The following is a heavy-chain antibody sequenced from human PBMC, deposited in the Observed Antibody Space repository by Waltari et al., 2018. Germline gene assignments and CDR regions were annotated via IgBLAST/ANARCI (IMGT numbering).Heavy chain of an antibody. V-gene: IGHV3-30*02. CDR1: AFTFSSND. CDR2: IWLYGSNQ. D-gene: IGHD6-6*01. CDR3: AKGAYHVSSSNGDS. J-gene: IGHJ4*02. Sequence: QGQLVESGGGVVQPGGSLRLSCTDSAFTFSSNDLHWVRQTPGKGLEWVAVIWLYGSNQFYADSVKGRFTISRDNYKNTAYLHMNSQSAEDTAIYCCAKGAYHVSSSNGDSWGQGTLVIVSS.